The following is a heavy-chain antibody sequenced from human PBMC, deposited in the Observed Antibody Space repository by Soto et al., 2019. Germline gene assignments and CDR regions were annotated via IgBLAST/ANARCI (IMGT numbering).Heavy chain of an antibody. V-gene: IGHV1-69*06. CDR2: ITPIFGAA. Sequence: QVQLVQSGAEVKKPGSSVKVSCKASGGAFRSYTISWVRQAPGQGLEWMGGITPIFGAANYAQKFEGRVTISADKSTTTAYVELSKLASEDTAVYYCARDEIAVANRVRMDVWGQVTTVIVSS. CDR3: ARDEIAVANRVRMDV. J-gene: IGHJ6*02. D-gene: IGHD6-19*01. CDR1: GGAFRSYT.